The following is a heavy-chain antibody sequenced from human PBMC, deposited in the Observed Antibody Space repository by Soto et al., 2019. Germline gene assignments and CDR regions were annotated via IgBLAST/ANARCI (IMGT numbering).Heavy chain of an antibody. V-gene: IGHV1-69*06. J-gene: IGHJ4*02. D-gene: IGHD3-16*01. CDR2: IVPILGAG. CDR1: GDTFTTYT. CDR3: AREGEGIPAHRY. Sequence: QVQLVQSGAEVKKPGSSVKVSCKASGDTFTTYTINWVRQAPGQGLEWMGGIVPILGAGNYAKKFQGRVTITADRSTTTAYLDLSSLRSDDTAVYYCAREGEGIPAHRYWGQGTLVTVSS.